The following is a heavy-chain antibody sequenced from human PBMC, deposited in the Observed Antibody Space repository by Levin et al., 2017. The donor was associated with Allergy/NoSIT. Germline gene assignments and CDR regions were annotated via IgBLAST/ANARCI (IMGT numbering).Heavy chain of an antibody. J-gene: IGHJ2*01. CDR3: ARAAVTYSYDETRWFFDL. V-gene: IGHV4-61*01. D-gene: IGHD3-3*01. Sequence: SQTLSLTCNVSGGSVSSGSYYWSWIRQPPGKGLEWIGYIYYNGGTNYNPSLKSRVSISRDTSKNQFSLKLRSVTAADTAVHYCARAAVTYSYDETRWFFDLWGRGSLVTVSS. CDR2: IYYNGGT. CDR1: GGSVSSGSYY.